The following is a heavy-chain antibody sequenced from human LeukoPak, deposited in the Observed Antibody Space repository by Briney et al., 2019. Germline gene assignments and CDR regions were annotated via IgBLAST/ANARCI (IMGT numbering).Heavy chain of an antibody. J-gene: IGHJ3*02. V-gene: IGHV3-21*01. D-gene: IGHD6-25*01. CDR1: GFTVSSYS. CDR2: ISSSGSYI. Sequence: GGSLRLSCAASGFTVSSYSMNWVRQAPGKGLEWVSSISSSGSYIYYADSVKGRFTISRDNAKNSLNLQMNSLGAEDTAVYYCARGTTANEAFDIWGQGTLVTVSS. CDR3: ARGTTANEAFDI.